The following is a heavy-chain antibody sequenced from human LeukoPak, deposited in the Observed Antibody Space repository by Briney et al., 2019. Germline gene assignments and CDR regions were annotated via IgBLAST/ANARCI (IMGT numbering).Heavy chain of an antibody. D-gene: IGHD2-21*01. CDR1: GFAFSTYW. J-gene: IGHJ4*02. Sequence: GGSLRLSCAASGFAFSTYWMDWVRQAPGKGLEWVGNINQDGSVKHYVDSVRGRFTISRDNARNSVYLQMNALRVEDTAVYYCTRDFAFWGQGTLVTASS. CDR2: INQDGSVK. V-gene: IGHV3-7*01. CDR3: TRDFAF.